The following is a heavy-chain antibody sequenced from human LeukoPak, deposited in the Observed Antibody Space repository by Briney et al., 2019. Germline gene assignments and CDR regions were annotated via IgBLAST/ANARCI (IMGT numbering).Heavy chain of an antibody. CDR3: ARRPPSYSDNSGTYYLGGFDY. Sequence: SETLSLTCTVSGGSISSYYWSWIRQPPGKGLEWIGYIYYSGSTNYNPSLKSRVTISVDTSKNQFSLKLSSVTAADTAVYYCARRPPSYSDNSGTYYLGGFDYWGQGTLVTVSS. J-gene: IGHJ4*02. CDR1: GGSISSYY. V-gene: IGHV4-59*01. CDR2: IYYSGST. D-gene: IGHD3-10*01.